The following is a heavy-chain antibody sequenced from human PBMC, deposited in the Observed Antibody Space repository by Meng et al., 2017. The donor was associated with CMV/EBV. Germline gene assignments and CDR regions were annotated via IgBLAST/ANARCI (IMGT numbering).Heavy chain of an antibody. CDR3: ARDPYSSGWP. Sequence: LSCAASGFTFSSYSRNWVRQAPEKGLEWVSSISSSSYIYYADSVKGRFTISRDNAKNSLYLQMNSLKAEDTAVYYCARDPYSSGWPWGQGTLVTVSS. J-gene: IGHJ4*02. CDR1: GFTFSSYS. CDR2: ISSSSYI. V-gene: IGHV3-21*01. D-gene: IGHD6-19*01.